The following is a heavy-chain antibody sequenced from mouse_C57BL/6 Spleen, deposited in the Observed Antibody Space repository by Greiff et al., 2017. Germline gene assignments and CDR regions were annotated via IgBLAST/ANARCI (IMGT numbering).Heavy chain of an antibody. CDR3: ARRGGSSYYFDY. V-gene: IGHV1-59*01. Sequence: QVQLQQSGAELVRPGTSVKLSCKASGYTFTSYWMHWVKQRPGQGLEWIGVIDPSDSYTNYNQKFKGKATLTVDTSSSTAYMQLSSLTSEDSAVYYCARRGGSSYYFDYWGQGTTLTVSS. D-gene: IGHD1-1*01. J-gene: IGHJ2*01. CDR1: GYTFTSYW. CDR2: IDPSDSYT.